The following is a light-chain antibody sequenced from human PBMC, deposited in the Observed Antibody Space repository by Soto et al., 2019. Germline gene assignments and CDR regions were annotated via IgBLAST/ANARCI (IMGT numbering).Light chain of an antibody. Sequence: EVVLTPSPATLSLSPVEGATLSCRASQSISSSYLSWYQQKPGQAPRLLIYGASTRATGIPARFSGSGRGSGTDFTLTISSLQPEDFAVYYCLQDYNLPITFGQGTRLEIK. V-gene: IGKV3D-7*01. CDR3: LQDYNLPIT. J-gene: IGKJ5*01. CDR1: QSISSSY. CDR2: GAS.